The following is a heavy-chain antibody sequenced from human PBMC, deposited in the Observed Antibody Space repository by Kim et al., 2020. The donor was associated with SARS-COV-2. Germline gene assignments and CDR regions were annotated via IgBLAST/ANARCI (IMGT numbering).Heavy chain of an antibody. D-gene: IGHD3-9*01. CDR1: GFTFSSYA. Sequence: GGSLRLSCAASGFTFSSYAMSWVRQAPGKGLEWVSAISGSGGSTYYADSVKGRFTISRDNSKNTLYLQMNSLRAEDTAVYYCAKAPYYDFLTTSYWYFDLWGRGTLVTVSS. CDR3: AKAPYYDFLTTSYWYFDL. CDR2: ISGSGGST. J-gene: IGHJ2*01. V-gene: IGHV3-23*01.